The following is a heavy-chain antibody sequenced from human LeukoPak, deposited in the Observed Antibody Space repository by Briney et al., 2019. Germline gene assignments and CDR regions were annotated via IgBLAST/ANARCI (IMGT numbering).Heavy chain of an antibody. CDR1: GGSISSYY. D-gene: IGHD3-3*01. J-gene: IGHJ6*02. Sequence: SETLSLTCIVSGGSISSYYWSWIRQPPGKGLEWIGYIYYSGSTNYNPSLKSRVTISVDTSKNQFSLKLSSVTAADTAVYYCARAPSSWVTIFGVDAGMDVWGQGTTVTVSS. V-gene: IGHV4-59*01. CDR3: ARAPSSWVTIFGVDAGMDV. CDR2: IYYSGST.